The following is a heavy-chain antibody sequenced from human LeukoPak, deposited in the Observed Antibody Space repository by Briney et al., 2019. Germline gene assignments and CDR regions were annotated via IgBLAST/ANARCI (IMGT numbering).Heavy chain of an antibody. CDR3: AKDGDDYYGSGSYSDY. Sequence: PGGSLRLSCAASGFTFSSYGMHWVRQAPGKGLEWVAFIRYDGSHKYCADSLKGRFTISRDNSKNTLYLQMNSLRAEDTAVYYCAKDGDDYYGSGSYSDYWGQGTLVTVSS. CDR2: IRYDGSHK. J-gene: IGHJ4*02. D-gene: IGHD3-10*01. V-gene: IGHV3-30*02. CDR1: GFTFSSYG.